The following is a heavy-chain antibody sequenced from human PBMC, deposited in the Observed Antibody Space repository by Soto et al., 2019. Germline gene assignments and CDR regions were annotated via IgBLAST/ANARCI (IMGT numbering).Heavy chain of an antibody. V-gene: IGHV4-31*03. D-gene: IGHD3-10*02. CDR3: ASMFGEFHGPLFDP. Sequence: SETLSLTCTVSGGSISSGGYYWSWIRQHPGKGLEWIGYIYYSGSTYYNPSLKSRVTISVDTSKNQFSLKLSSVTAADTAVYYCASMFGEFHGPLFDPWGQGTLVTVSS. J-gene: IGHJ5*02. CDR2: IYYSGST. CDR1: GGSISSGGYY.